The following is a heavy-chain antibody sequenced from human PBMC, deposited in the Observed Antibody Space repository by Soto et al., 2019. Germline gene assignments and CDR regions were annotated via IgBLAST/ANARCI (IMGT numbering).Heavy chain of an antibody. CDR1: GFTFSGLG. D-gene: IGHD1-26*01. Sequence: QVQLVESGGGVVQPGRSLRLSCAASGFTFSGLGMHWVRQAPGKGPEWVAGIRYDGSNIYYADAVKGRFTISRDNSKDFMCLESNSLRADDTGVYYCARDGVGHTTFFGYFDYWGQGTLVTVSS. CDR2: IRYDGSNI. CDR3: ARDGVGHTTFFGYFDY. V-gene: IGHV3-33*01. J-gene: IGHJ4*02.